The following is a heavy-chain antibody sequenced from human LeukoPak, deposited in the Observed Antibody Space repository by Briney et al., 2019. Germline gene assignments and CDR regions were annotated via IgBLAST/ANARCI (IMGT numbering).Heavy chain of an antibody. CDR3: ARQDFWSGLYYFDY. CDR1: GGSISSSSYY. V-gene: IGHV4-39*01. Sequence: PSETLSLTCTVSGGSISSSSYYWGWIRQPPGKGLEWIGSIYYSGSTYYNPSLKSRVIISVDTSKNQFSLKLSSVTAADTAVYYCARQDFWSGLYYFDYWGQGTLVTVSS. CDR2: IYYSGST. D-gene: IGHD3-3*01. J-gene: IGHJ4*02.